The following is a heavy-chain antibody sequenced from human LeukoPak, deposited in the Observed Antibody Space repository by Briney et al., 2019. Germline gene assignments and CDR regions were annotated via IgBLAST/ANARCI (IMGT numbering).Heavy chain of an antibody. V-gene: IGHV1-2*02. CDR2: INPNSGGT. CDR1: GYTFTGYY. CDR3: ARSTSSGWGKLFDY. J-gene: IGHJ4*02. Sequence: ASVKVSCKASGYTFTGYYVHWVRQSPGQGLEWMGWINPNSGGTNYAQKFQGRVTMTRDTSISTAYMELSRLRSDDTAVYYCARSTSSGWGKLFDYWGQGTLVTVSS. D-gene: IGHD6-19*01.